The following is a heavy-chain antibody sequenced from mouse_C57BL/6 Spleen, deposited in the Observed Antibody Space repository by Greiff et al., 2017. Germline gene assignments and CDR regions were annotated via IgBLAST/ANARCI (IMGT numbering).Heavy chain of an antibody. V-gene: IGHV1-72*01. CDR1: GYTFTSYW. J-gene: IGHJ3*01. D-gene: IGHD1-1*01. Sequence: QVQLQQPGAELVKPGASVKLSCKASGYTFTSYWMHWVKQRPGRGLEWIGRIDPNSGGTKYNEKFKSKATLTVDKPSSTAYMQLSSLTSEDSAVYYCARSKDYDGSSMFADWGQGTLVTVSA. CDR2: IDPNSGGT. CDR3: ARSKDYDGSSMFAD.